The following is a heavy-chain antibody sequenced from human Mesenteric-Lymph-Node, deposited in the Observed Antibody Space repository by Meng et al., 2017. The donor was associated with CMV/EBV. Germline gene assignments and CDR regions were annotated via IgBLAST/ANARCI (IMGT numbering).Heavy chain of an antibody. D-gene: IGHD3-10*01. CDR2: IYYSGST. CDR1: GGSISSGDYY. J-gene: IGHJ4*02. CDR3: AREGSGSWFGAATFDY. Sequence: HVQLQAPGPGLVKPSQTLSLTCTVSGGSISSGDYYWSWIRQPPGKGLEWIGYIYYSGSTYYNPSLKSRVTISVDTSKNQFSLKLSSVTAADTAVYYCAREGSGSWFGAATFDYWGQGTLVTVSS. V-gene: IGHV4-30-4*08.